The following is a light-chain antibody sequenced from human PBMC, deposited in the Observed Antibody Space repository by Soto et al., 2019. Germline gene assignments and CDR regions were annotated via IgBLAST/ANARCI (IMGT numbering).Light chain of an antibody. CDR3: AAWDGSLNGWV. V-gene: IGLV1-44*01. J-gene: IGLJ3*02. CDR1: SSNIGSNT. CDR2: SNV. Sequence: QAVVTQAPSVSGTPGQRVTISCSGSSSNIGSNTVSWYQQLPGTAPKVLIYSNVQRPSGVPDRFSGSKSGTSASLAIGGLQSEDEADYYCAAWDGSLNGWVFGGGTKLTVL.